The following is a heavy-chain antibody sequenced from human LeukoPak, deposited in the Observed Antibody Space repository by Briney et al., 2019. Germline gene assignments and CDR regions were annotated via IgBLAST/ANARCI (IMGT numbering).Heavy chain of an antibody. CDR1: GFTFNSYG. Sequence: PGGSLRLSCAASGFTFNSYGMHWVRQAPGKGLEWVAFTRYDGSNKYYADSVKGRFTISRDNSKNTLYLQMNSLRAEDTAVYYCAKDPLQPRSSWFDYWGQGTLVTVSS. CDR2: TRYDGSNK. CDR3: AKDPLQPRSSWFDY. D-gene: IGHD6-13*01. J-gene: IGHJ4*02. V-gene: IGHV3-30*02.